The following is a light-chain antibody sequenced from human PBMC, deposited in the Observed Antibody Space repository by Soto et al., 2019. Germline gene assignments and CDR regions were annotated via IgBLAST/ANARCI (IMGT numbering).Light chain of an antibody. CDR1: SSDVGGYNL. Sequence: QSVLTQPASVSGSPGQSITISCTGSSSDVGGYNLVSWYQQHPGKAPTLIISEDIKRPSGVSDRFSASKSGNTASLTIAGLQPEDEGSYYCCSYAGRTSLILGGGTKL. CDR2: EDI. J-gene: IGLJ2*01. CDR3: CSYAGRTSLI. V-gene: IGLV2-23*01.